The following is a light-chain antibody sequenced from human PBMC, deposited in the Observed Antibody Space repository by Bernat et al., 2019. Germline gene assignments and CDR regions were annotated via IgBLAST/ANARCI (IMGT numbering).Light chain of an antibody. CDR1: NIGEKS. CDR2: DDS. V-gene: IGLV3-21*03. J-gene: IGLJ3*02. Sequence: SSVLTQPPSVSVAPGKTARLTCGGNNIGEKSVNWYQQRPGQAPVLVVHDDSDRPSGIPERFSGSNSGNTATLTISRVEVGDEADYYCQVWDSSSDHVVFGGGTKLTVL. CDR3: QVWDSSSDHVV.